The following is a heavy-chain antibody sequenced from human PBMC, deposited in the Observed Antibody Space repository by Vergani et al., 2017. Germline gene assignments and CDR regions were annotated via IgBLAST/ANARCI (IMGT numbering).Heavy chain of an antibody. CDR1: GGSISSGGYY. CDR3: ARAQIVGVPAGYNWCDP. J-gene: IGHJ5*02. V-gene: IGHV4-31*03. Sequence: QVQLQESGPGLVKPSQTLSITCTVSGGSISSGGYYWSWVRQPPGKGLELIGYICYSGSTYYNQTLTSRVTISVDTCTNQFSLTMSSVTVADKAVYYCARAQIVGVPAGYNWCDPWGQGTLVTVSS. CDR2: ICYSGST. D-gene: IGHD2-2*01.